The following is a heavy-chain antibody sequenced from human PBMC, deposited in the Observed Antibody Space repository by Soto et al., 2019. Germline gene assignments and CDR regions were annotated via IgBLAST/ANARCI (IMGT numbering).Heavy chain of an antibody. Sequence: QVQLVESGGGEVQPGRSLTISCAASGFTFSTYGMHWVRQTPGKGLEWVAVISYDGTNKFYSDSVKGRFTISRDNFKNTLTLQMNSLRPDDTAVYSCAKDLQSYGDYDYYCYGIDVWGLGTRVTVSS. CDR1: GFTFSTYG. CDR2: ISYDGTNK. CDR3: AKDLQSYGDYDYYCYGIDV. J-gene: IGHJ6*02. D-gene: IGHD4-17*01. V-gene: IGHV3-30*18.